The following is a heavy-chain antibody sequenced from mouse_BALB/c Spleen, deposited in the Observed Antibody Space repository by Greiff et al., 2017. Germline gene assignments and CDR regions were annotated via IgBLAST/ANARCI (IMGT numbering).Heavy chain of an antibody. Sequence: EVKVEESGGGLVKPGGSLKLSCAASGFTFSSYAMSWVRQTPEKRLEWVASISSGGSTYYPDSVKGRFTISRDNARNILYLQMSSLRSEDTAMYYCARGGESFSYWYFDVWGAGTTVTVSS. CDR1: GFTFSSYA. CDR2: ISSGGST. CDR3: ARGGESFSYWYFDV. D-gene: IGHD6-2*01. J-gene: IGHJ1*01. V-gene: IGHV5-6-5*01.